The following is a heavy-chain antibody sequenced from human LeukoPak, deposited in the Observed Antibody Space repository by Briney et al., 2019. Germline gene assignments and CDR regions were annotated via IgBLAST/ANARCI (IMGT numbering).Heavy chain of an antibody. CDR1: GGSISSYY. CDR2: IYTSGST. D-gene: IGHD3-16*02. J-gene: IGHJ5*02. CDR3: AREGAPYYDYVWGSYRLPWFDP. V-gene: IGHV4-4*07. Sequence: SETLSLTCTVSGGSISSYYWSWIRPPARKGLEWIGRIYTSGSTNYNTSLKSRVTISVDKSKNQFSLKLSSVTAADTAVYYCAREGAPYYDYVWGSYRLPWFDPWGQGTLVTVSS.